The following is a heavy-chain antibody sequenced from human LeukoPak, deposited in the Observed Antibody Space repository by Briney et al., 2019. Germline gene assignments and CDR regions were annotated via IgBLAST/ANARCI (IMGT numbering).Heavy chain of an antibody. J-gene: IGHJ3*02. CDR1: GGTFSSYA. Sequence: SVKVSCKASGGTFSSYAISWVRQAPGQGLEWMGGIIPIFGTANYAQKFQGRVTITADKSTSTAYMELSSLRSEDTAVYYCARDPGDHYYDSSGYPNDAFDIWGQGTMVTVSS. CDR3: ARDPGDHYYDSSGYPNDAFDI. D-gene: IGHD3-22*01. V-gene: IGHV1-69*06. CDR2: IIPIFGTA.